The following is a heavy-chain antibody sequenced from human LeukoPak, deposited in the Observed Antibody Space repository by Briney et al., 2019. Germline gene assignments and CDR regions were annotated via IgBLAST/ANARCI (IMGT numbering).Heavy chain of an antibody. CDR3: AKARGYYYDSSGSLDY. V-gene: IGHV3-9*03. CDR2: INWNSGSI. CDR1: GFTFDDYA. J-gene: IGHJ4*02. D-gene: IGHD3-22*01. Sequence: GGSLRLSCAASGFTFDDYAMHWVRQAPGKGLEWVSGINWNSGSIGYADSVKGRFTISRDNAKNSLYLQMNTLRAEDMALYYCAKARGYYYDSSGSLDYWGQGTLVTVSS.